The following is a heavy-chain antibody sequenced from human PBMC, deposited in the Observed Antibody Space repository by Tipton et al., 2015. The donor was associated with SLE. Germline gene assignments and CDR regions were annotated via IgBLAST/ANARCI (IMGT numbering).Heavy chain of an antibody. Sequence: TLSLTCAVYGGSFSGYYWSWIRRPPGKGLEWIGEINHSGSTNYNPSLKSRVTISVDTSKNQFSLKLSSVTAADTAVYYCARLGAYDFWSGYHDWGQGTLVTVSS. CDR1: GGSFSGYY. CDR3: ARLGAYDFWSGYHD. J-gene: IGHJ4*02. CDR2: INHSGST. D-gene: IGHD3-3*01. V-gene: IGHV4-34*01.